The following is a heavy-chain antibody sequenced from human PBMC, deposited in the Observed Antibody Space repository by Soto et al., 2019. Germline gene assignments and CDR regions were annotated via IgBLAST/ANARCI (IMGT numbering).Heavy chain of an antibody. CDR2: IIPIFGTA. V-gene: IGHV1-69*13. J-gene: IGHJ6*02. Sequence: AAVKVSCKASGGTFSSYAISWVRQAPGQGXEWMGGIIPIFGTANYAQKFQGRVTITADESTSTAYMELSSLRSEDTAVYYCASGSYCSSTSCYGGYYYYYRMDVWGQGTTVTVSS. CDR1: GGTFSSYA. CDR3: ASGSYCSSTSCYGGYYYYYRMDV. D-gene: IGHD2-2*01.